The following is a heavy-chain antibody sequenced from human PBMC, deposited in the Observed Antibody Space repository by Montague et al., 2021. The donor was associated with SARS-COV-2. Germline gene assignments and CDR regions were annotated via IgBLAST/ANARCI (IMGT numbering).Heavy chain of an antibody. CDR1: GVSITSTNW. CDR3: AGKVLTVPADY. J-gene: IGHJ4*02. Sequence: SETLSLTCAVSGVSITSTNWWRWVRQPPGKGLLWCREISYCGIATYNPHPESRDTISMDRSRNLLSLKLVSFTAADTAVYYCAGKVLTVPADYWGQGTLVTVS. CDR2: ISYCGIA. V-gene: IGHV4/OR15-8*02. D-gene: IGHD1-20*01.